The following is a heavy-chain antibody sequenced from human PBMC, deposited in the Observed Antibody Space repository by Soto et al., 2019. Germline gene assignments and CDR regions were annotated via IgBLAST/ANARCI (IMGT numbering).Heavy chain of an antibody. V-gene: IGHV3-7*03. J-gene: IGHJ4*02. Sequence: EVQLLGSGGGLVQPGGSLRLSCVGSGFPFSTYWMNWVRQAPGKGLEWVANINPDGNVGTYVDSVRGRLTTSRDNAKNSLYLQMNSLRADDTSVYFCAGWGGHDYNYWGQGIMVTVSS. D-gene: IGHD4-4*01. CDR2: INPDGNVG. CDR1: GFPFSTYW. CDR3: AGWGGHDYNY.